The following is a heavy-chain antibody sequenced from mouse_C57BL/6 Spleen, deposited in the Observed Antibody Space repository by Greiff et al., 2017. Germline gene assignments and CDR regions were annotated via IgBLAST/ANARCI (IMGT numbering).Heavy chain of an antibody. CDR2: IDPENGDT. J-gene: IGHJ3*01. D-gene: IGHD2-4*01. Sequence: EVQLQQSGAELVRPGASVKLSCTASGFNIKDDYMHWVKQRPEQGLEWIGWIDPENGDTEYASKFQGKATITADTSSNTAYLQLSSLTSEDTAVYYCTKIYYDYDGAYWGQGTLVTVSA. V-gene: IGHV14-4*01. CDR3: TKIYYDYDGAY. CDR1: GFNIKDDY.